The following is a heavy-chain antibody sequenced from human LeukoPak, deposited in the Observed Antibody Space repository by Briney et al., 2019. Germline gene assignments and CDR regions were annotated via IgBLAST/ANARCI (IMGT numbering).Heavy chain of an antibody. CDR2: INHDGSST. V-gene: IGHV3-74*01. Sequence: GGSLRLSCATSGFTFTTFWMHWVRQAPGKGLVWVSRINHDGSSTNYVDSVKGRFTISRDNAKNSLYLQMNSLRAEDTAVYYCATDLIHYYASGAKTWGQGTLVTVSS. D-gene: IGHD3-10*01. CDR1: GFTFTTFW. CDR3: ATDLIHYYASGAKT. J-gene: IGHJ5*02.